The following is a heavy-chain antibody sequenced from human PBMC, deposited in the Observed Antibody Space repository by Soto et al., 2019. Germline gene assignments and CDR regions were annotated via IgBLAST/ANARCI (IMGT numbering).Heavy chain of an antibody. V-gene: IGHV4-61*01. D-gene: IGHD2-21*01. CDR3: TRGGDAYKNGH. Sequence: QVQLQESGPGLVKPSETLSLTCTVPGGSVNIGIYYWSWIQQPPGKGLEWIGFIHYSGSTNYNPSLKSRVTMSVDTSKNQFSLKLTSVNAADTAVYYCTRGGDAYKNGHWGQGTLVTVSS. CDR1: GGSVNIGIYY. J-gene: IGHJ4*02. CDR2: IHYSGST.